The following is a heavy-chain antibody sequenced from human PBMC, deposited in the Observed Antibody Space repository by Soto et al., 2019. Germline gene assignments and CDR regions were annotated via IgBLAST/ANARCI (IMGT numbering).Heavy chain of an antibody. D-gene: IGHD6-19*01. Sequence: EMQLVESGGGLVQPGGYLRLSCAASGFTFSVYSMSWVRQAPGKGLEWVAYIGGGGIHYADSVKGRFVISRDDAKSSLFLQMNSLRDEDTAVYFCARDRHWEQWLGPHDAFHIWGQGTMVTVSS. CDR2: IGGGGI. CDR1: GFTFSVYS. J-gene: IGHJ3*02. CDR3: ARDRHWEQWLGPHDAFHI. V-gene: IGHV3-48*02.